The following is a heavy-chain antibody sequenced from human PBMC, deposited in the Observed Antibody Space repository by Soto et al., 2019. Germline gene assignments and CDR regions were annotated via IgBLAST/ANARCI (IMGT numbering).Heavy chain of an antibody. V-gene: IGHV4-34*01. CDR2: INHSGST. CDR1: GGSFSGYY. D-gene: IGHD2-15*01. J-gene: IGHJ4*02. CDR3: ARQETIYCSGGSCYTFEY. Sequence: SETLSLTCAVYGGSFSGYYWSWIRQPPGKGLEWIGEINHSGSTNYNPSLKSRVTISVDTSKNQFSLKLSSVTAADTAVYYCARQETIYCSGGSCYTFEYWGQGTLVTVSS.